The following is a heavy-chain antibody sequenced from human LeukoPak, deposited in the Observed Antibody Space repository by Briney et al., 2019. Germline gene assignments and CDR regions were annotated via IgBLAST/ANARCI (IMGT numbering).Heavy chain of an antibody. CDR2: INAYNGNT. D-gene: IGHD3-22*01. CDR3: ARDRTPRITMIVVPGGY. J-gene: IGHJ4*02. Sequence: ASVKVSCKASGYTFTSYGISWMRQAPGQGLEWMGWINAYNGNTNYAQKLQGRVTMTTDTSTSTAYMELRSLRSDDTAVYYCARDRTPRITMIVVPGGYWGQGTLVTVSS. CDR1: GYTFTSYG. V-gene: IGHV1-18*01.